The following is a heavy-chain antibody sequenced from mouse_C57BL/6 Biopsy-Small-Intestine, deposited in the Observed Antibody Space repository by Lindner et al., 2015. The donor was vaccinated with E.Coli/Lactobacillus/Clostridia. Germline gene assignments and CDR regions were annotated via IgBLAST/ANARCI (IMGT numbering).Heavy chain of an antibody. V-gene: IGHV5-17*01. D-gene: IGHD1-1*01. CDR2: ISSGSSTI. Sequence: VQLQESGGVLVKPGGSLKLSCAASGFTFSDYGMHWVRQAPEMGLEWVAYISSGSSTIYCADTVKGRFTISRDNAKNTLFLQMTSLRSEDSAMYYCARHFYGSSYGWYFDVWGTGTTVTVSS. CDR1: GFTFSDYG. J-gene: IGHJ1*03. CDR3: ARHFYGSSYGWYFDV.